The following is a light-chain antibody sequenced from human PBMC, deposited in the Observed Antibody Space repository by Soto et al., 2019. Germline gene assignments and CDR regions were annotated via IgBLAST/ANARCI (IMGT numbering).Light chain of an antibody. CDR2: WAS. J-gene: IGKJ2*01. V-gene: IGKV4-1*01. CDR1: QSLLYSSNNKNY. Sequence: DVVLTQSPDSLPVSLGERATINCKSSQSLLYSSNNKNYLAWYQQNPGQPPKLLIYWASTRQSGVPDRFSGSGSGPDFTLTISGLQDEDVAVYYCQQYYNNPYTFGQGTKLDIK. CDR3: QQYYNNPYT.